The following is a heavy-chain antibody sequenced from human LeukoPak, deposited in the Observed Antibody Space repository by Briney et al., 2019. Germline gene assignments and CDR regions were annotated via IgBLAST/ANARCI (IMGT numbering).Heavy chain of an antibody. CDR1: GFTFSDYG. CDR3: ARGHVWFDP. CDR2: IKQDGSEK. Sequence: GGSLRLSCAASGFTFSDYGMTWVRQAPGKGLEWVANIKQDGSEKYYVDSVKGRFTISRDNAKNSLYLQMNSLRAEDMAVYYCARGHVWFDPWGQGTLVTVSS. V-gene: IGHV3-7*05. J-gene: IGHJ5*02.